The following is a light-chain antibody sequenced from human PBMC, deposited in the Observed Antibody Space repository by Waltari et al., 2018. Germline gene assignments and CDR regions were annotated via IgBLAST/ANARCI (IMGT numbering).Light chain of an antibody. CDR2: DVT. J-gene: IGLJ1*01. CDR3: TSYTSSTTTPYV. V-gene: IGLV2-14*03. Sequence: QSALTQPASVSGTPGQSITISCTGTSRDVGRYDYLSWYQQHPGRAPKLLIHDVTDRASGVADRFSGSKSGNTASLTISGLQTEDEADYYCTSYTSSTTTPYVFGTGTQVTV. CDR1: SRDVGRYDY.